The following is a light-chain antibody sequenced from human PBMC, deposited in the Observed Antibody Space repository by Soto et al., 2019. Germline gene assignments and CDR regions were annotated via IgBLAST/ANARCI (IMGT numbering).Light chain of an antibody. V-gene: IGKV1-39*01. Sequence: DIQMTQSPSSLSASVGDRVTITCRASQSIRSYLNWYQQKPGKAPKILIYAASSLQSGVPSRFSGSGSGTDFTLTISSLQPEDCATYYCQQSYSTPQTFGQGTKVEIK. CDR3: QQSYSTPQT. CDR1: QSIRSY. J-gene: IGKJ1*01. CDR2: AAS.